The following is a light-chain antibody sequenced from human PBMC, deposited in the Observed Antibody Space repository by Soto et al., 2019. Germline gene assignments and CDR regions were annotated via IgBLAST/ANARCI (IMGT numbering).Light chain of an antibody. V-gene: IGKV1-39*01. CDR1: EGIGSY. CDR3: QQRDLAPWT. Sequence: DIQVAQSPSSLSASVGDRVTITCRASEGIGSYLNWYQQRPGKAPNLLIYTASRLHIGVPSRFTGSRSGTNVTLSTSGLLHADFATYYCQQRDLAPWTFGQGTRVE. J-gene: IGKJ1*01. CDR2: TAS.